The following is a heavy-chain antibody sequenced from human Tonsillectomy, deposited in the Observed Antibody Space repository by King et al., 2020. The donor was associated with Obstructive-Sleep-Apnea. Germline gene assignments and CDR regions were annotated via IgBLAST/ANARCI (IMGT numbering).Heavy chain of an antibody. V-gene: IGHV4-4*02. CDR2: IYQSGTT. CDR1: GDSFSRSNW. J-gene: IGHJ4*02. Sequence: QLQESGPGLVKPSGTLSLTCAVSGDSFSRSNWWTWVRQPPGKGLQWIGEIYQSGTTNYNPSLKIRVTLSLDKSKNQFSLKLSSVTAADTAVYYCARTTHGDYALDYWGQGTLVTVSS. CDR3: ARTTHGDYALDY. D-gene: IGHD4-17*01.